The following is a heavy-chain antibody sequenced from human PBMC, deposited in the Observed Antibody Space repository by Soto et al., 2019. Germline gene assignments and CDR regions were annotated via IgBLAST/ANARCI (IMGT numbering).Heavy chain of an antibody. CDR1: GYSFTGYW. CDR3: ATSRLGYSYGYDYYYYYGMDV. D-gene: IGHD5-18*01. CDR2: IYPGDSDT. J-gene: IGHJ6*02. Sequence: GESLKVSCKGSGYSFTGYWITWVRQMPGKGLEWMGIIYPGDSDTRYSPSFQGQVTISADKSISTAYLQWSSLKASDTAMYYCATSRLGYSYGYDYYYYYGMDVWGQGTTVTVSS. V-gene: IGHV5-51*01.